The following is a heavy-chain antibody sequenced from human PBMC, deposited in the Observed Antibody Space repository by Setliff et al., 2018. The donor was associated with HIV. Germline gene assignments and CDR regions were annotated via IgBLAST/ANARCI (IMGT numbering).Heavy chain of an antibody. CDR3: ARLALYSSSWYGTRDYFDY. CDR2: IYYSGST. V-gene: IGHV4-39*01. Sequence: PSETLSLTCIVSGGSISTTSYYWGWIRQPPGKGLEWIGSIYYSGSTYYNPSLKSRVTISVDTSKNQFSLKLSSVTVADTAVYYCARLALYSSSWYGTRDYFDYWGQGTQVTVSS. CDR1: GGSISTTSYY. D-gene: IGHD6-13*01. J-gene: IGHJ4*02.